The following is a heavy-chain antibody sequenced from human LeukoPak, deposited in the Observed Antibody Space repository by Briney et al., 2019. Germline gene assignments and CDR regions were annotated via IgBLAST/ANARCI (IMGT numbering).Heavy chain of an antibody. CDR1: GGTFSSYG. D-gene: IGHD6-19*01. CDR2: IIPIFGTA. CDR3: ARDGLNIAVAGIGGWFDP. V-gene: IGHV1-69*01. J-gene: IGHJ5*02. Sequence: KVSCKASGGTFSSYGISWVRQAPGQGLEWMGGIIPIFGTANYAQKFQGRVTITADESTSTAYMELSSLRSEDTAVYYCARDGLNIAVAGIGGWFDPWGQGTLVTVSS.